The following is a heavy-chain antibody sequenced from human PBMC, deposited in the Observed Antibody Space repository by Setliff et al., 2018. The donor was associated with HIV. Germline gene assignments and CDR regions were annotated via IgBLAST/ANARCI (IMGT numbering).Heavy chain of an antibody. CDR1: GASVRTYY. V-gene: IGHV4-4*08. CDR2: IYGMGET. Sequence: SETLSLTCTVSGASVRTYYWAWVRQPPGKGLEWIGNIYGMGETKYHPSLKSRVTISLDKTKNAFSLRLTSVTAADTGVYFCARSVDPDIWGKGTTVTVSS. J-gene: IGHJ6*04. CDR3: ARSVDPDI.